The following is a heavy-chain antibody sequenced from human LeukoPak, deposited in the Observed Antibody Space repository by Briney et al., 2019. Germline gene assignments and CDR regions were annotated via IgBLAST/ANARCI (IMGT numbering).Heavy chain of an antibody. D-gene: IGHD2-15*01. CDR3: ARAGYCSGVSCYSAVPWKY. Sequence: SETLSLTCTVSGYSITSGYYWAWIRQSPGKGLEWVGSILHSGNTYYNPSLKSRVIILVDTSKNQFSLHLGSVTPTDTAVYYCARAGYCSGVSCYSAVPWKYWGQGALVTVSS. J-gene: IGHJ4*02. V-gene: IGHV4-38-2*02. CDR1: GYSITSGYY. CDR2: ILHSGNT.